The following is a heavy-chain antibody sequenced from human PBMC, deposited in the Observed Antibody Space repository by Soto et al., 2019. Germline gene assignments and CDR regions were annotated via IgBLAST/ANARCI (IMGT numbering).Heavy chain of an antibody. Sequence: GESLKISCKASGSIFRTYSMGWVRQVPGKGLEWIGNLHSGHSSAVYSPSFQGHVTISVDKSINTAYLQWSSLRASDTALYYCGTWPSSHWFEYCGQRCLV. CDR3: GTWPSSHWFEY. V-gene: IGHV5-51*01. CDR1: GSIFRTYS. CDR2: LHSGHSSA. D-gene: IGHD2-2*01. J-gene: IGHJ4*02.